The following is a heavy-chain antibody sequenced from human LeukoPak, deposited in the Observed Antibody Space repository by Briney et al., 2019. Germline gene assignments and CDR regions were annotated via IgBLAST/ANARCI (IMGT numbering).Heavy chain of an antibody. CDR3: TRGRNSAFDY. V-gene: IGHV6-1*01. CDR2: TYYGSKWSN. J-gene: IGHJ4*02. D-gene: IGHD1-14*01. CDR1: GDIVSSNGVA. Sequence: SQTLSLTCVISGDIVSSNGVAWNWVRQSPSRGLEWLGRTYYGSKWSNDYALSVKSRITINPDTSKNQFSLQLNSVTPEDTAVYYCTRGRNSAFDYWGQGTLVTVSS.